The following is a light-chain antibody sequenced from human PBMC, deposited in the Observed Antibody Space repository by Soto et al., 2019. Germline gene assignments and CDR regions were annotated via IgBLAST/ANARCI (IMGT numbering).Light chain of an antibody. J-gene: IGKJ3*01. Sequence: EIVLTQSPGTLSLSPGERATLSCRASPRVTYSYLAWYKQKPGQAPRLLIYGASSRGTGIPDRFSCSESGTECTVTINRLQPEDFAVYKCQRSVSLQFTFGPGTKGDIK. CDR3: QRSVSLQFT. CDR1: PRVTYSY. CDR2: GAS. V-gene: IGKV3-20*01.